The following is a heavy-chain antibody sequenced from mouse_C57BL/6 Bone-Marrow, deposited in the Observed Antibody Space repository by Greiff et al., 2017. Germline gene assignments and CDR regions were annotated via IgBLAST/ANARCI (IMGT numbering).Heavy chain of an antibody. CDR2: INPSTGGT. CDR1: GYSFTGYY. V-gene: IGHV1-42*01. CDR3: AITGGYFDV. Sequence: EVQLQQSGPELVKPGASVKISCKASGYSFTGYYMNWVKQSPEKSLEWIGEINPSTGGTTYNQKFKAKATLTVDKSSSTAYMQLKGLTSEDSAVYYCAITGGYFDVWGTGTTVTVSS. D-gene: IGHD4-1*01. J-gene: IGHJ1*03.